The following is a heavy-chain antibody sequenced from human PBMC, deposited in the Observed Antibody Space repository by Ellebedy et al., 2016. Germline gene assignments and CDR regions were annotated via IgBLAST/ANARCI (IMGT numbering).Heavy chain of an antibody. CDR3: APRDGSFTY. CDR2: ISSSASTT. CDR1: GFTFSSYN. V-gene: IGHV3-48*04. D-gene: IGHD6-13*01. Sequence: GESLKISCTASGFTFSSYNMNWVRQAPGRGLEWLAFISSSASTTHYADSVKGRFSISRDNGKNLLFLQMSSLRAEDTAVYYCAPRDGSFTYWGQGALVSVSS. J-gene: IGHJ4*02.